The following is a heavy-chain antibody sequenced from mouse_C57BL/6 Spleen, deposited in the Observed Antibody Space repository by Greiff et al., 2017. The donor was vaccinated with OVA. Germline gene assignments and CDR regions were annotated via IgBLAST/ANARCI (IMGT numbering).Heavy chain of an antibody. Sequence: VQLQQSGAELVKPGASVKMSCKASGYTFTSYWITWVKQRPGQGLEWIGDIYPGSGSTNYNEKFKSKATLTVDTSSSTAYMQLSSLTSEDSAVYYCARWCGSPSYWYFDVWGTGTTVTVSS. V-gene: IGHV1-55*01. CDR2: IYPGSGST. D-gene: IGHD1-1*01. CDR3: ARWCGSPSYWYFDV. CDR1: GYTFTSYW. J-gene: IGHJ1*03.